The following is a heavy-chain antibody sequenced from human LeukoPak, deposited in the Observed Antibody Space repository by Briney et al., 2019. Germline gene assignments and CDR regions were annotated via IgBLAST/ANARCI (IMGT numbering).Heavy chain of an antibody. CDR1: GGSISSHY. J-gene: IGHJ4*02. Sequence: NPSETLSLTCTVSGGSISSHYWSWIRQPPGKGLEWIGYIYYSGSTNYNPSLKSRVAISVDTSKNQFSLKLSSVTAADTAVYYCARDLSYWGQGTLVTVSS. V-gene: IGHV4-59*11. CDR2: IYYSGST. CDR3: ARDLSY.